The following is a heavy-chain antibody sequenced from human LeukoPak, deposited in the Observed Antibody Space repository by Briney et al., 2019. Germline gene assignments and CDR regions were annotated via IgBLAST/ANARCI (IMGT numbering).Heavy chain of an antibody. V-gene: IGHV1-2*06. J-gene: IGHJ4*02. CDR1: AYDFTGYY. Sequence: ASVKVSCKVVAYDFTGYYIHWVRQAPGQGPEWMGRLNPNTGHAVYAFKFQGRVTITRDTSSSTAYMEVTRLTSDDTALYYCAKDRDGADRIILWGQGTLVTVSS. CDR2: LNPNTGHA. CDR3: AKDRDGADRIIL. D-gene: IGHD5-24*01.